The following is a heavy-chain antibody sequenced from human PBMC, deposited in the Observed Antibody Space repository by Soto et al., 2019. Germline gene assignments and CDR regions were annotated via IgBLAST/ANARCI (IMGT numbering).Heavy chain of an antibody. J-gene: IGHJ6*02. D-gene: IGHD3-10*01. CDR2: ISYDGSNK. V-gene: IGHV3-30-3*01. CDR1: GFTFSSYA. Sequence: GGSLRLSCAASGFTFSSYAMHWVRQAPGKGLEWVAVISYDGSNKYYADSVKGRFTISRDNSKNTLYLQMNSLRAEDTAVYYCARGKSYYYGSGSYLWDSYYYGMDVWGQGTTVTVSS. CDR3: ARGKSYYYGSGSYLWDSYYYGMDV.